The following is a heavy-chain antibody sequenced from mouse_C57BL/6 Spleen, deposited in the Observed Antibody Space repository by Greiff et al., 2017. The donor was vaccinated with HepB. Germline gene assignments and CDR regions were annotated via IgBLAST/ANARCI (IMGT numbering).Heavy chain of an antibody. J-gene: IGHJ4*01. D-gene: IGHD2-3*01. CDR3: AREIYGGYYDYAMDY. V-gene: IGHV1-82*01. CDR1: GYAFSSSW. Sequence: VMLVESGPELVKPGASVKISCKASGYAFSSSWMNWVKQRPGKGLEWIGRIYPGDGDTNYNGKFKGNATLTADKSSSTSYMQLSSLTSEDSAVYFCAREIYGGYYDYAMDYWGQGTSVTVSS. CDR2: IYPGDGDT.